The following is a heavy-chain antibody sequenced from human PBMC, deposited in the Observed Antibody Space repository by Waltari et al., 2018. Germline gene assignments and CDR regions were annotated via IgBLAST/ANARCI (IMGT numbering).Heavy chain of an antibody. V-gene: IGHV1-18*01. CDR2: GSPYDGNT. Sequence: QIRLVQSGDEIKEPGASVKVSCKASGYTFTSYGISWLRRAPGQGLEWMGWGSPYDGNTNYARKVQGRVGMTTDTSTTTAYMELRSLTSDDTAMYYCARGDDILTDYYKGLDYWGQGTLVTVSS. CDR1: GYTFTSYG. J-gene: IGHJ4*02. CDR3: ARGDDILTDYYKGLDY. D-gene: IGHD3-9*01.